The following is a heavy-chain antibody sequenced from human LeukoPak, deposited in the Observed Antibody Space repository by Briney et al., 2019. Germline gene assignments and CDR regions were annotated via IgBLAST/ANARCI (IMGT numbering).Heavy chain of an antibody. D-gene: IGHD1-14*01. V-gene: IGHV3-23*01. CDR2: INSNSGRT. CDR3: ARGKFFMPGEY. Sequence: GGSLRLSCAASGFTFSSYAMTWVRQAPGKGLEWVSGINSNSGRTNYADSVKGRFTISRDNSKNTLYLQMNSLRAEDTAVYYCARGKFFMPGEYWGQGTLVTVSS. J-gene: IGHJ4*02. CDR1: GFTFSSYA.